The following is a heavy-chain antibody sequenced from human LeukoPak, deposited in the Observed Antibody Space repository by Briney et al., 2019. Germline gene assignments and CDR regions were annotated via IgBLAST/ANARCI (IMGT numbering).Heavy chain of an antibody. CDR2: ISAYNGNT. V-gene: IGHV1-18*01. Sequence: ASVKVSCKASGYTFTSYGISWVRQAPGQGLEWMGWISAYNGNTNYAQKLQGRVTMTTDTSTSTAYMELRSLRSDDTAVYYCARPLNYYDSSGYYPSEDAFDIWGQGTMVNVSS. CDR1: GYTFTSYG. CDR3: ARPLNYYDSSGYYPSEDAFDI. J-gene: IGHJ3*02. D-gene: IGHD3-22*01.